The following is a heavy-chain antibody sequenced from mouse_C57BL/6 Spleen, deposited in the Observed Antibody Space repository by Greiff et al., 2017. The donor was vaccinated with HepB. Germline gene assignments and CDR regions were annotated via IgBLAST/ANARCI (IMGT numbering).Heavy chain of an antibody. J-gene: IGHJ2*01. CDR2: ISGGGGNT. D-gene: IGHD1-1*01. V-gene: IGHV5-9*01. CDR3: ARGGDYYGSSYGYFDY. CDR1: GFTFSSYT. Sequence: EVKLVESGGGLVKPGGSLKLSCAASGFTFSSYTMSWVRQTPEKRLEWVATISGGGGNTYYPDSVKGRFTISSDNAKNTLYLKMSSLRSEDTALYYCARGGDYYGSSYGYFDYWGQGTTLTVSS.